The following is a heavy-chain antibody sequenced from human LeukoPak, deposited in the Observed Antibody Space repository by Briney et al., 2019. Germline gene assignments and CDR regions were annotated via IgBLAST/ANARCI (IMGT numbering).Heavy chain of an antibody. D-gene: IGHD1-26*01. CDR3: ARDTVGATNPPYYYYGMDV. CDR2: ISSSGSTM. J-gene: IGHJ6*02. CDR1: GFTFSDYY. V-gene: IGHV3-11*01. Sequence: GGSLRLSCAASGFTFSDYYMSWIRQAPGKGLEWVSYISSSGSTMYYADSVKGRFTISRDNAKNSLYLQMNSLRAEDTAVYYCARDTVGATNPPYYYYGMDVWGQGTTVTVSS.